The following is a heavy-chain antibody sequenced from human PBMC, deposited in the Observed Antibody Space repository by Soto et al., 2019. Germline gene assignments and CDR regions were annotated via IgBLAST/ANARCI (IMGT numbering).Heavy chain of an antibody. J-gene: IGHJ3*02. D-gene: IGHD3-22*01. CDR1: GFTFSSYS. Sequence: EVQLVESGGGLVKPGGSLRLSCAASGFTFSSYSMNWVRQAPGKGLEWVSSISSSSSYIDYADSVKGRFTISRDNAKKSLYLQMNRLRAEDTAVYYCARGYHYYDSSGYDKWDAFDIWGQGTMVTVSS. CDR3: ARGYHYYDSSGYDKWDAFDI. V-gene: IGHV3-21*01. CDR2: ISSSSSYI.